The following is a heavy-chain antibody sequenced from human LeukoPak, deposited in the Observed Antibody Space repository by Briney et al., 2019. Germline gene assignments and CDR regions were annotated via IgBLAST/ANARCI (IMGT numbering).Heavy chain of an antibody. D-gene: IGHD3-10*01. CDR2: IYYSGST. V-gene: IGHV4-59*01. Sequence: PSETLSLTCTVSGGSISSYYWSCIRQPPGKGLEGIGYIYYSGSTNYNPSLKSRVTISVDTPKNQFSLKLSSVTAADTAVYYCARVGSGFDYWGQGTLVTVSS. CDR1: GGSISSYY. CDR3: ARVGSGFDY. J-gene: IGHJ4*02.